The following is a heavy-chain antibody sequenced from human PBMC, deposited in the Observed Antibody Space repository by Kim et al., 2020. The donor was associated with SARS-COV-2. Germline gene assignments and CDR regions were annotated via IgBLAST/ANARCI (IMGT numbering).Heavy chain of an antibody. D-gene: IGHD2-15*01. J-gene: IGHJ4*02. CDR2: ISYDGSNK. V-gene: IGHV3-30*04. CDR1: GFTFSSYA. CDR3: ARDRYCSGGSCYLALGY. Sequence: GGSLRLSCAASGFTFSSYAMHWVRQAPGKGLEWVAVISYDGSNKYYADSVKGRFTISRDNSKNTLYLQMNSLRAEDTAVYYCARDRYCSGGSCYLALGYWGQGTLVTVSS.